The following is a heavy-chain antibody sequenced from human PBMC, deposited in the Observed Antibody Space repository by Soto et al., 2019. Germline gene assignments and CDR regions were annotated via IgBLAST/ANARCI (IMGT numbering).Heavy chain of an antibody. V-gene: IGHV1-8*01. Sequence: QVQLLQSGAEVKEPGASVKVSCRASGYTFTSNDLNWVRQATGQGLEWMGWMNPQSGNTGYAQKCQSRVTMTRNISRSTGYMGLRGLTYEDTAVYYCARGTRVVGLWGQGTMVTVSS. CDR1: GYTFTSND. D-gene: IGHD3-16*02. CDR3: ARGTRVVGL. CDR2: MNPQSGNT. J-gene: IGHJ3*01.